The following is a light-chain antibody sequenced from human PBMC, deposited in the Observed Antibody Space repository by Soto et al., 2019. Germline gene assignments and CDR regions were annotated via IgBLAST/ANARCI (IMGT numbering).Light chain of an antibody. J-gene: IGKJ1*01. CDR1: QDISHY. Sequence: QVTQSASAMSASVGDRVTITFRASQDISHYLAWFQQKPGKVPKRLIFAVSNLESGVPSRFRGSGSGTEFTLTITSLQPEDFATYYCLQHNSYPWTFGQGTKVDIK. V-gene: IGKV1-17*03. CDR2: AVS. CDR3: LQHNSYPWT.